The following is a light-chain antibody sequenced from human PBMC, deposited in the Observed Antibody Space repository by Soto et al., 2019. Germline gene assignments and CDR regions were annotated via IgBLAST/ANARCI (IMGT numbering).Light chain of an antibody. CDR3: SSYAGSNVV. Sequence: QSALTQPPSASGSPGRSVTISCTGSSSDVGGYNHVSWYQQHPGKAPKLLIYEVTKRPSGVPDRFSGSRSGNTASQTVSGLQADDEADYYCSSYAGSNVVFGGGTKLTVL. CDR2: EVT. CDR1: SSDVGGYNH. J-gene: IGLJ3*02. V-gene: IGLV2-8*01.